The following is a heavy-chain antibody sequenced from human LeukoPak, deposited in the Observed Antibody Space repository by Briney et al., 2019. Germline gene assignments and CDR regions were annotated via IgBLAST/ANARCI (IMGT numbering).Heavy chain of an antibody. CDR2: INPNIGDA. D-gene: IGHD2-21*02. CDR1: GYTFTDYF. Sequence: ASVKVSCKASGYTFTDYFIHWVRQAPRQGLEWMGWINPNIGDASYAQKFQDRVTMTRDRSINTAYMKLSRLTSDDTAVYYCARMALDGGDSIGFDSWGQGTLVTVSS. J-gene: IGHJ5*01. V-gene: IGHV1-2*02. CDR3: ARMALDGGDSIGFDS.